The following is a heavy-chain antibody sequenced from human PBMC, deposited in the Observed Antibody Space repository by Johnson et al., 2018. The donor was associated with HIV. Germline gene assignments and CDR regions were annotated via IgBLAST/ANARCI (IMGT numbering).Heavy chain of an antibody. CDR3: AREATYYDYVWGSYAFDI. Sequence: GLVQPGGSLRLSCAASGFTVSSNYMSWVRQAPGKGLEWVSVIYSGGSTYYADSVKGRFTISRDNSKNTLYLQMNSLRAEDTAVYYCAREATYYDYVWGSYAFDIWGQGTMVTVSS. CDR1: GFTVSSNY. V-gene: IGHV3-66*01. J-gene: IGHJ3*02. CDR2: IYSGGST. D-gene: IGHD3-16*01.